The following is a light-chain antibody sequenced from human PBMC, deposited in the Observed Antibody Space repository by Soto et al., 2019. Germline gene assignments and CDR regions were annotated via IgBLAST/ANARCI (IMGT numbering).Light chain of an antibody. CDR1: KLGDKY. CDR3: QAWDSSTPVV. J-gene: IGLJ2*01. V-gene: IGLV3-1*01. Sequence: SYELTQPPSVSVSPGQTASINCSGDKLGDKYACWYQQKPGQSPVLVIYQDSKRPSGIPERFSGSKSGNTATLTISGTQAMDEADYYCQAWDSSTPVVFGGGTKVTVL. CDR2: QDS.